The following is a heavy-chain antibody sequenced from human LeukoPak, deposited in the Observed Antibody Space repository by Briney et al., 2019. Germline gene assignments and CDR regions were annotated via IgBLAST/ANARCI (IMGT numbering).Heavy chain of an antibody. Sequence: GGSLRLSCAASGFTFASYAMSWVRQAPGRGLEWVSAISGSGANTYYADSVKGHFTISRDNSKNTLYLQMNSLRAEDTAIYFCAKGSGNGYGSGPFDYWGQGTLVTVSS. CDR2: ISGSGANT. J-gene: IGHJ4*02. CDR1: GFTFASYA. CDR3: AKGSGNGYGSGPFDY. D-gene: IGHD3-10*01. V-gene: IGHV3-23*01.